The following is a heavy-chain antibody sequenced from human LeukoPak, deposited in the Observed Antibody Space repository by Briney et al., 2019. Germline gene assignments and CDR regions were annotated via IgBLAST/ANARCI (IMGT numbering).Heavy chain of an antibody. CDR1: GFTFSSYA. CDR3: ARAYDY. V-gene: IGHV3-30-3*01. J-gene: IGHJ4*02. Sequence: GRSLRLSCAASGFTFSSYAMHWVRQAPGKGLEWVAVISYDGSNKYYADSVKGRFTISRDNSKNTLYLQMNSLRAEDTAVYYCARAYDYWGQGNLWTVSS. CDR2: ISYDGSNK.